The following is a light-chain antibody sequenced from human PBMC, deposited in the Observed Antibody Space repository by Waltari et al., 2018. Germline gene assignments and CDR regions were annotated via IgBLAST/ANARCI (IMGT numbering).Light chain of an antibody. CDR3: QQYNNWPPYT. CDR2: GAS. CDR1: QSVSSN. V-gene: IGKV3-15*01. Sequence: EIVMTQSPATLSVSPGERATLSCRASQSVSSNLAWYHQKPGQAPRLLIYGASTMATGIPARFSGSGSGTEFTLTISSLQSEDFAVYYCQQYNNWPPYTFGQGTKLEIK. J-gene: IGKJ2*01.